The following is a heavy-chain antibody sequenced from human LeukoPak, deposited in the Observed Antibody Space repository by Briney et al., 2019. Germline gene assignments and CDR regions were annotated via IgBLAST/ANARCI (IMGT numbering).Heavy chain of an antibody. CDR2: INPSDGAT. CDR1: GYTFNSYY. J-gene: IGHJ4*02. CDR3: ARGRMITDFWRGFCDS. D-gene: IGHD3-3*01. V-gene: IGHV1-46*02. Sequence: GASVKVSCKAPGYTFNSYYMYWVRQAPGQGLEWMGIINPSDGATAYPQKFQGRVTMTRDTSTTTVYIELRSLRSEDTAVYYCARGRMITDFWRGFCDSWGQGTLVTVSS.